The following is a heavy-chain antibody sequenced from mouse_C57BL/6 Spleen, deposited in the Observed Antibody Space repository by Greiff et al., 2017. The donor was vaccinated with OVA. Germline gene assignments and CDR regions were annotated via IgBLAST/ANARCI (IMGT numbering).Heavy chain of an antibody. CDR3: ARVDNFDY. V-gene: IGHV1-42*01. CDR1: GYSFTGYY. Sequence: VQLKESGPELVKPGASVKISCKASGYSFTGYYMNWVKQSPEKSLEWIGEINPSTGGTTYNQKFKAKATLTVDKPSSTAYMQLKSLTSEDSAVYYCARVDNFDYWGQGTTLTVSS. CDR2: INPSTGGT. J-gene: IGHJ2*01.